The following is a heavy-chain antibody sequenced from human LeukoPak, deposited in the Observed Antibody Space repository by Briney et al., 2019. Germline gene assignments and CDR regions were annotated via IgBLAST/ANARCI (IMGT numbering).Heavy chain of an antibody. V-gene: IGHV4-30-2*01. J-gene: IGHJ4*02. CDR2: IYHSGST. CDR1: GGSISSGGYS. Sequence: SQTLSLTCAVSGGSISSGGYSWSWIRQPPGKGLEWIGYIYHSGSTYYNPSLKSRVTISVDRSKNQLSLTLSSVTAADTAVYYCARGSGSYYSLYFFDYWGQGTLATVSS. D-gene: IGHD3-10*01. CDR3: ARGSGSYYSLYFFDY.